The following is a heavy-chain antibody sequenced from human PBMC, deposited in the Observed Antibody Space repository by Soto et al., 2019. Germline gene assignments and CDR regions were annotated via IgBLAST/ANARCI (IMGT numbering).Heavy chain of an antibody. CDR1: GGSFSGYY. J-gene: IGHJ4*02. CDR3: VSQRTTVPTQAYFDY. D-gene: IGHD4-17*01. Sequence: SETLSLTCAVYGGSFSGYYWSWIRQPPGKGLEWIGEINHSGSTNYNPSLKSRVTISVDTSKNQFSLKLSSVTASDTAVYFCVSQRTTVPTQAYFDYWGPGALVTVSS. V-gene: IGHV4-34*01. CDR2: INHSGST.